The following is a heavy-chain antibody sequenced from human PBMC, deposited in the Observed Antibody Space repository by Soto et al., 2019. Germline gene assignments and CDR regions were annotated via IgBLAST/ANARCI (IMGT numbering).Heavy chain of an antibody. V-gene: IGHV3-23*01. CDR1: GFSFSTYA. Sequence: GGSLRLSCAASGFSFSTYAMTWVRQAPGKGLEWVSVVSYSGDTTYYAESVKARFTISRDNSKNTLYLQMNSLRGDDTAVYYCAKVYGSGSRPYYYGMDVWGQGTTVTVSS. D-gene: IGHD2-15*01. J-gene: IGHJ6*02. CDR3: AKVYGSGSRPYYYGMDV. CDR2: VSYSGDTT.